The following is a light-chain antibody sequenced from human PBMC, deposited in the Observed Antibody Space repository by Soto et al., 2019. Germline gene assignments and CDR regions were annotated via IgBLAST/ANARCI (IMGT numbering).Light chain of an antibody. CDR1: QGITKS. CDR3: QQHEDLPLT. Sequence: DIQMTQSPSSLSASVGDRVTITCQASQGITKSLNWYQQKPGKAPKLLTYDASILETGGPSRFTGSGSGTDFTFTISGLQPEDIATYYCQQHEDLPLTFGPGTKVNIK. CDR2: DAS. J-gene: IGKJ3*01. V-gene: IGKV1-33*01.